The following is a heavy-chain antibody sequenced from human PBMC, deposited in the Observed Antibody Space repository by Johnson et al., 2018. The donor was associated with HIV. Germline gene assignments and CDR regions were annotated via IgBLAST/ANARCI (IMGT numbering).Heavy chain of an antibody. Sequence: VQLVESGGGVGQPGGSLRVSCSASGLTFSSYAMSWVRQAAGKGLEWVSGISGSGDSIGHADSVKGRFTISRDNSKNTLYLQMNSLRAEDTAVYYCAREGALGAYDAFDIWGQGTMVTVSS. CDR2: ISGSGDSI. J-gene: IGHJ3*02. CDR1: GLTFSSYA. V-gene: IGHV3-23*04. D-gene: IGHD3-10*01. CDR3: AREGALGAYDAFDI.